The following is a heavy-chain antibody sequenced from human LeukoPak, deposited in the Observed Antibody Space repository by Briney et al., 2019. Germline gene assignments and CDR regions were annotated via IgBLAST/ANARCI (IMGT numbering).Heavy chain of an antibody. J-gene: IGHJ3*02. Sequence: GGSLRLSCAASGFTFSDFWMSWVRQAPGEGLEWVANIKKDGSEKYYVDSVEGRFTISRDNAKNSLYLQMSSLRAEDTAVYYCASILWLYYYGRGGAFDIWGQGTMVTVSS. D-gene: IGHD3-10*02. CDR2: IKKDGSEK. V-gene: IGHV3-7*01. CDR1: GFTFSDFW. CDR3: ASILWLYYYGRGGAFDI.